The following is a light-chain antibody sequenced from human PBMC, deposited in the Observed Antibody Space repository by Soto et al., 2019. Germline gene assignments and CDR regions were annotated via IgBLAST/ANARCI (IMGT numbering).Light chain of an antibody. Sequence: EIVLTQSPGTLSLSPGERATLSCRASQSVSSNYLDWYQQKPGQAPRLLIYAASSRATGIPDRFSGSGSGTDCTLTISRLEPEDFAVYFCQQYGRSPRTFGQGTQVEIK. CDR2: AAS. J-gene: IGKJ1*01. CDR1: QSVSSNY. CDR3: QQYGRSPRT. V-gene: IGKV3-20*01.